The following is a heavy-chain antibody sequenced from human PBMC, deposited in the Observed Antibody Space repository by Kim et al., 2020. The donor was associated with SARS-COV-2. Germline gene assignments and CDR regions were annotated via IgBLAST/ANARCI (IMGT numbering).Heavy chain of an antibody. Sequence: SETLSLTCTVSGGSISSSSYYWGWIRQPPGKGLEWIGSIYYSGSTYYNPSLKSRVTISVDTSKNQFSLKLSSVTAADTAVYYCARRPVRGVIKDAFDIWGQGTMVTVSS. CDR3: ARRPVRGVIKDAFDI. V-gene: IGHV4-39*01. CDR2: IYYSGST. D-gene: IGHD3-10*01. CDR1: GGSISSSSYY. J-gene: IGHJ3*02.